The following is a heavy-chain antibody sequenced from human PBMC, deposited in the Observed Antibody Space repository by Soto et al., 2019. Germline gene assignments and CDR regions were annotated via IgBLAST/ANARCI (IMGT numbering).Heavy chain of an antibody. Sequence: QVQLQESGPGLVKPSETLSLTFTVSGGSISTYYWSWIRQPPGKGLEWIGYIYYSGSTNYNPSLKSRVTISVDTSKNQFSLRLSSVTAADTAVYYCARGSGYRRSLEYWGQGTLVTVSS. V-gene: IGHV4-59*01. D-gene: IGHD3-22*01. CDR1: GGSISTYY. CDR2: IYYSGST. CDR3: ARGSGYRRSLEY. J-gene: IGHJ4*02.